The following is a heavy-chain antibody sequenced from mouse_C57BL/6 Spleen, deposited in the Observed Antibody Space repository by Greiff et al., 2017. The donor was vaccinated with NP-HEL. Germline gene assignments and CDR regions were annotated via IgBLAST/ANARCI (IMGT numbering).Heavy chain of an antibody. J-gene: IGHJ1*03. CDR2: IRNKANGYTT. CDR1: GFTFTDYY. D-gene: IGHD2-5*01. Sequence: EVQWVESGGGLVQPGGSLSLSCAASGFTFTDYYMSWVRQPPGKALEWLGFIRNKANGYTTEYSASVKGRFTISRDNSQSILYLQMNALRAEDSATYYCARYTYYSNHHEGYFDVWGTGTTVTVSS. V-gene: IGHV7-3*01. CDR3: ARYTYYSNHHEGYFDV.